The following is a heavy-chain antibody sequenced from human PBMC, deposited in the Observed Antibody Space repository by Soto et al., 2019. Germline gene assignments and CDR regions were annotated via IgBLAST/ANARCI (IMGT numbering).Heavy chain of an antibody. D-gene: IGHD6-13*01. J-gene: IGHJ4*02. CDR1: GDTFTSYY. CDR3: ASPIPAAGTGLDY. Sequence: ASVKVSCKASGDTFTSYYMHSVRQAPGQGLEWMGIINPSGGSTSYAQKFQGRVTMTRDTSTSTVYMELSSLRSEDTAVYYCASPIPAAGTGLDYWGQGTLVTVSS. CDR2: INPSGGST. V-gene: IGHV1-46*03.